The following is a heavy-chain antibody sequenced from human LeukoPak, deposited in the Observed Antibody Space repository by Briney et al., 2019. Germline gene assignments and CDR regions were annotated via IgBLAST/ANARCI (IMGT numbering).Heavy chain of an antibody. Sequence: PGRSLRLSCAASGFIFSNFAMHWVRQAPGKGLEWVALISYDGSHTYYADSMKGRFTISRDNSRNVLYLQMTSLSGDDSAVYYCAREEPELVRDYYYYMDVWGKGTTVTVSS. V-gene: IGHV3-30*01. J-gene: IGHJ6*03. D-gene: IGHD1-26*01. CDR2: ISYDGSHT. CDR1: GFIFSNFA. CDR3: AREEPELVRDYYYYMDV.